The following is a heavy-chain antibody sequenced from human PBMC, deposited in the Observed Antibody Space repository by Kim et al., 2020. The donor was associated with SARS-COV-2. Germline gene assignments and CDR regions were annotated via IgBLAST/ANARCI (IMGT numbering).Heavy chain of an antibody. CDR3: ARDPAPYSSGWYPSGY. CDR1: GYTFTSYG. J-gene: IGHJ4*02. V-gene: IGHV1-18*01. D-gene: IGHD6-19*01. Sequence: ASLKVSCKASGYTFTSYGISWVRQAPGQGLEWMGWISAYNGNTNYAQKLQGRVTMTTDTSTSTAYMELRSLKSDDTAVYYCARDPAPYSSGWYPSGYWGQGTLVTVSS. CDR2: ISAYNGNT.